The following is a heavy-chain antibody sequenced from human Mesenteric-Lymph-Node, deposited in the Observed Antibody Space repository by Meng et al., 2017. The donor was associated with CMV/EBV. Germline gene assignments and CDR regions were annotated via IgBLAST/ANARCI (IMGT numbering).Heavy chain of an antibody. Sequence: TVSGGSISSNSYFWAWIRQPPGRGLEWIGSISYSGSTYYNPSLKSRVTISVDTSKNQFSQRLTSVTAVDTAVYYCARLVGMSGSFDYWGQGTLVTVSS. J-gene: IGHJ4*02. V-gene: IGHV4-39*01. CDR1: GGSISSNSYF. D-gene: IGHD1-20*01. CDR3: ARLVGMSGSFDY. CDR2: ISYSGST.